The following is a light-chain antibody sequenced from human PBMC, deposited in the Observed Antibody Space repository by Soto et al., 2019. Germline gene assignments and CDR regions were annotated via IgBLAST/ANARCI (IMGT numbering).Light chain of an antibody. CDR2: DAS. V-gene: IGKV1-5*01. CDR3: QQYDNSPHT. CDR1: QSMSTW. Sequence: DIQMTQSPSTLSASVGDRVTMTCRARQSMSTWLAWYQQKPGKAPNLLIYDASSLKSGVPSRFSGSGSGTEFTLTINSLQPDDFATYYCQQYDNSPHTFGGGTKVEIK. J-gene: IGKJ4*01.